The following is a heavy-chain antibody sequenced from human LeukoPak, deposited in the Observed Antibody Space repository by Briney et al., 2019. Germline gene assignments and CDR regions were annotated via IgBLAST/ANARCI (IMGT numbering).Heavy chain of an antibody. V-gene: IGHV4-39*01. CDR2: ISYSGNT. J-gene: IGHJ4*02. CDR1: GGSITTYPYN. D-gene: IGHD1-26*01. CDR3: ARVGSHYGEYYFDY. Sequence: SETLSLTCTVSGGSITTYPYNWGWIRQPPGKGREWIGTISYSGNTYYNPSLSSRVTISADTSKNQFSLQLNSVTPEDTAVYYCARVGSHYGEYYFDYWGQGTLVTVSS.